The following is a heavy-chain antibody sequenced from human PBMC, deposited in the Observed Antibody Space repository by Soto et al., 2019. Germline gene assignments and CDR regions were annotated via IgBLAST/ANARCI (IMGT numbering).Heavy chain of an antibody. CDR3: ARLQGYYYYMDV. D-gene: IGHD4-4*01. J-gene: IGHJ6*03. V-gene: IGHV4-59*08. CDR2: IYYSGST. Sequence: SETLSLTCTVSGGSISSYYGSWIRQPPGKGLEWIGYIYYSGSTNYNPSLKSRVTISVDTSKNQFSLKLSSVTAADTAVYYCARLQGYYYYMDVWGKGTTVTVSS. CDR1: GGSISSYY.